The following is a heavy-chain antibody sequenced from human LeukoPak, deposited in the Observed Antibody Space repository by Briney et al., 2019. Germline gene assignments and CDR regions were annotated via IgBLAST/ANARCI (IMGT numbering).Heavy chain of an antibody. Sequence: GSLRLSCAASGFTFSSYAMSWVRQPPGKGLEWIGNIYHSGATYYNPSLKSRVTISVDTSKNQFSLRLSSVTAADTAVYYCAKDSSGWLGYFDFWGQGTLVTVSS. D-gene: IGHD6-19*01. CDR1: GFTFSSYA. J-gene: IGHJ4*02. V-gene: IGHV4-38-2*02. CDR2: IYHSGAT. CDR3: AKDSSGWLGYFDF.